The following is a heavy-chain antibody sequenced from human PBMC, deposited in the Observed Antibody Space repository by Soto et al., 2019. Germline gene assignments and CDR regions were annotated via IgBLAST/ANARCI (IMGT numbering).Heavy chain of an antibody. CDR2: LNHNGST. V-gene: IGHV4-34*01. J-gene: IGHJ4*02. D-gene: IGHD2-2*01. CDR1: GASLSGYS. Sequence: PSETLSLTCAVYGASLSGYSWSWIRQPPGKGLEWIGELNHNGSTNYNPSLKSRVTISVDTSRNQFSLKLSSVTAADTAVYYCARVGYCSTTSCYNFDYWGQGTLVTVSS. CDR3: ARVGYCSTTSCYNFDY.